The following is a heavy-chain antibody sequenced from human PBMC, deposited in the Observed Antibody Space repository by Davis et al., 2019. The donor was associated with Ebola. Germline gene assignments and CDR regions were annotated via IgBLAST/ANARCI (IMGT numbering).Heavy chain of an antibody. CDR1: GGSVSSGGFY. CDR3: ARRVVVAATRIDY. V-gene: IGHV4-61*08. CDR2: IYYSGST. J-gene: IGHJ4*02. D-gene: IGHD2-15*01. Sequence: SETLSLTCTVSGGSVSSGGFYWNWIRQSPGKGLEWIGYIYYSGSTNYNPSLKSRVTISVDTSKNQFSLKLSSVTAADTAVYYCARRVVVAATRIDYWGQGTLVTVSS.